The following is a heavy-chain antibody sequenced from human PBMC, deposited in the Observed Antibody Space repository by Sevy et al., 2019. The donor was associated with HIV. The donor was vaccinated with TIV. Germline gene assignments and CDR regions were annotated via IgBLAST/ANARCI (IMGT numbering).Heavy chain of an antibody. D-gene: IGHD1-26*01. J-gene: IGHJ4*02. Sequence: GGSLRLSCAASGFNFSDYAMAWVRQAPGTGLEWVSSITGTTGRTYYADSVKGWFTVSRDNTQGKLFLQLNSLRVEDSAKYYCAKNRVVGSTNSFDSWGQGDLVTVSS. CDR1: GFNFSDYA. CDR2: ITGTTGRT. V-gene: IGHV3-23*01. CDR3: AKNRVVGSTNSFDS.